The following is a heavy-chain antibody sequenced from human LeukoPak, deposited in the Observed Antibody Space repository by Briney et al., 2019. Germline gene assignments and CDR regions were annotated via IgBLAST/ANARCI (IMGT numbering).Heavy chain of an antibody. CDR3: ARDNSVEDTAWWFDP. CDR2: INPSGGST. V-gene: IGHV1-46*01. J-gene: IGHJ5*02. Sequence: GYTFXXYYMHWVRQAPGQGLEWMGIINPSGGSTSYAQKFQGRVTMTRDMSTSTDYMELSSLRSEDTAVYYCARDNSVEDTAWWFDPWGQGTLVTVSS. CDR1: GYTFXXYY. D-gene: IGHD4-23*01.